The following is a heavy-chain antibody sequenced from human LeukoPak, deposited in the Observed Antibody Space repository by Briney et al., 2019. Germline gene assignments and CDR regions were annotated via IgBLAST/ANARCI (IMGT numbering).Heavy chain of an antibody. CDR1: GFIFSSYA. J-gene: IGHJ4*02. CDR2: YSGRCVST. Sequence: GGPLRLSCGASGFIFSSYAVRGVRQATEGGVEWVTAYSGRCVSTYCADSERRRFTLSRDNSKNTLYLQINSLRAEDTAGYYCAKVSTYDYDSSGYYPDYWGQGTLVTVSS. V-gene: IGHV3-23*01. CDR3: AKVSTYDYDSSGYYPDY. D-gene: IGHD3-22*01.